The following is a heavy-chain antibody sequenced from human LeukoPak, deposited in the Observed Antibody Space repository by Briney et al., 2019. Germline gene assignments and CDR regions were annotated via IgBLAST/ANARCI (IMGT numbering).Heavy chain of an antibody. CDR1: GFTFTDYY. Sequence: GGSLRLSCSTSGFTFTDYYMSWVRQAPGEGLELVSYISNTGRNTYDAESVKGRFTISRDNPRKSLYLQMDSLRVEDTGMYYCVKDFDGSGPGHWGQGTLVTVSS. V-gene: IGHV3-11*01. CDR2: ISNTGRNT. D-gene: IGHD4-23*01. J-gene: IGHJ4*02. CDR3: VKDFDGSGPGH.